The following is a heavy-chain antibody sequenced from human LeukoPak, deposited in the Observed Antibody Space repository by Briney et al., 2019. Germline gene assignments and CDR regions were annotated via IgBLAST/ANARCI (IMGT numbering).Heavy chain of an antibody. V-gene: IGHV3-66*01. Sequence: PAGSLRLSCAASGFTVSSNYMSWVRQAPGKGLEWVSVIYSGGSTCYADSVKGRFTISRDDSKNTLYLQMNSLRAEDTAVYYCAIGELPDYWGQGTLVTVSS. D-gene: IGHD3-10*01. CDR2: IYSGGST. CDR1: GFTVSSNY. J-gene: IGHJ4*02. CDR3: AIGELPDY.